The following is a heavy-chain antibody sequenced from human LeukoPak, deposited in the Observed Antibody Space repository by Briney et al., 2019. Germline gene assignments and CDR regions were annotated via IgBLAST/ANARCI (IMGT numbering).Heavy chain of an antibody. D-gene: IGHD3-10*01. V-gene: IGHV4-59*01. CDR3: ARAVPFDY. CDR2: IYYSGGT. J-gene: IGHJ4*02. Sequence: SETLSLTCTVSGGSISSYYWSWIRQPPGKGLEWIGYIYYSGGTNYNPSLKSRVTISVDTSKNQFPLKLSSVTAADTAVYYCARAVPFDYWGQGTLVTVSS. CDR1: GGSISSYY.